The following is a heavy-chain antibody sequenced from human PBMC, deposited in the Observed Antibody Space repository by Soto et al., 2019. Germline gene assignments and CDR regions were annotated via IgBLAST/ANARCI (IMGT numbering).Heavy chain of an antibody. CDR1: GGSISSGGYY. J-gene: IGHJ6*02. V-gene: IGHV4-31*03. CDR2: IYYSGST. Sequence: NPSETLSLTCTVSGGSISSGGYYWSWIRQHPGKGLEWIGYIYYSGSTYYNPSLKSRVTISVDTSKNQFSLKLSSVTAADTAVYYCARGPTGYSSRLYYYYYYGMDVWGQGTTVTVSS. CDR3: ARGPTGYSSRLYYYYYYGMDV. D-gene: IGHD6-13*01.